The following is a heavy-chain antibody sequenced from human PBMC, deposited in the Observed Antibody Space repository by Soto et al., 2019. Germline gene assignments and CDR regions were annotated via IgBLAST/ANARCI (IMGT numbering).Heavy chain of an antibody. J-gene: IGHJ4*02. V-gene: IGHV2-5*02. CDR1: GFSFSTSAVG. Sequence: QITLTESGPTLVKPTQTLTLTCTFSGFSFSTSAVGVGWIRQPPGKALEWLALIYWDDDKRYSPFLKSRLTITTDNSRHRMSTTLANMDPVETGSYYSAHHYGAASGSRYYLDFWGQATLVSVSS. CDR2: IYWDDDK. CDR3: AHHYGAASGSRYYLDF. D-gene: IGHD4-17*01.